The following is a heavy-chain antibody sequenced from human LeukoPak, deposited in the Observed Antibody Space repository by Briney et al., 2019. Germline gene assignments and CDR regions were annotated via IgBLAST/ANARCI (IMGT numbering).Heavy chain of an antibody. D-gene: IGHD3-16*02. Sequence: WGSLRLSCSASGFTFSSYAMHWVRQAPGKGLEYVSAISSNGGSTYYADSVKGRFTISRDNSKNTLYLQMSSLGAEDTAVYYCVKDRYDYVWGSYRYFDYWGQGTLVTVSS. CDR2: ISSNGGST. CDR3: VKDRYDYVWGSYRYFDY. J-gene: IGHJ4*02. CDR1: GFTFSSYA. V-gene: IGHV3-64D*06.